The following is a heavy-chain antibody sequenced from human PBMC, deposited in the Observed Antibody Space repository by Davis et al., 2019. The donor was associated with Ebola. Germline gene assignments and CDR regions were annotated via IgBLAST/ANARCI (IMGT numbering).Heavy chain of an antibody. Sequence: KVSCKASGYSFITHWIGWVRQIPGKGLEWMRYFHPGTSDIRYSPSLQGNVTIPVDNSITTAYLQWSSLKDSEPPMYYCTSQGQRGSYLIHDYWGQGTQVIVSS. J-gene: IGHJ4*02. CDR2: FHPGTSDI. V-gene: IGHV5-51*01. CDR3: TSQGQRGSYLIHDY. CDR1: GYSFITHW. D-gene: IGHD5-18*01.